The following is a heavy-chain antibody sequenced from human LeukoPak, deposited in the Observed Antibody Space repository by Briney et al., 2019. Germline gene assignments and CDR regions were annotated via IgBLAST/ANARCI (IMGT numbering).Heavy chain of an antibody. J-gene: IGHJ4*02. D-gene: IGHD6-19*01. Sequence: SETLSLTCTVSGGSISSFYWSWIRQPPGKGLEWVGYIYYSGSTNYNPSLKSRVTISVDTSRNPLSLRMSSVTAADSAVYYCARGGWSLDYWGQGTLVTVS. V-gene: IGHV4-59*01. CDR1: GGSISSFY. CDR3: ARGGWSLDY. CDR2: IYYSGST.